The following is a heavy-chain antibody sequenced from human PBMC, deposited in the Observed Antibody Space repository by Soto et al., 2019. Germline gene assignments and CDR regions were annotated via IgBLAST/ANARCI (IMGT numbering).Heavy chain of an antibody. CDR2: ISSSSIYT. V-gene: IGHV3-11*06. J-gene: IGHJ6*02. CDR1: GFTFSDYY. Sequence: QVQLVESGGGLVTPGGYLRLSCAASGFTFSDYYMSWIRQAPGKGLEWVSYISSSSIYTNYADSVKGRFTTSRDNAKNSRYLQMNSLRAEDTAVYYCARVGSTSFYYYYGMAVWGQGTTVTVSS. D-gene: IGHD2-2*01. CDR3: ARVGSTSFYYYYGMAV.